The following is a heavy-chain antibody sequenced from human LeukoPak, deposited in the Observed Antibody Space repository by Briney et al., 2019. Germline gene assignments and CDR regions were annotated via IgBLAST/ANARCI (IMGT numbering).Heavy chain of an antibody. CDR2: MNPNSGNT. CDR3: TRDLYGSGSSRGY. J-gene: IGHJ4*02. CDR1: GYTFTSFD. D-gene: IGHD3-10*01. Sequence: ASVRVSCKASGYTFTSFDINWVRQATGQGLEWMGWMNPNSGNTGYAQKFQGRVTMTRDTSITTAYMELSNLRSEDTAFYYCTRDLYGSGSSRGYWGQGTLVTVSS. V-gene: IGHV1-8*01.